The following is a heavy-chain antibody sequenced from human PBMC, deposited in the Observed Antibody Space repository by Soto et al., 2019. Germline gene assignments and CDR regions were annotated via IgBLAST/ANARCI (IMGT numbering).Heavy chain of an antibody. CDR1: GGSISSYY. CDR3: VSLGGPSGLIRRSSFFDY. Sequence: QVQLQESGPGLVKPSETLSLTCTVSGGSISSYYWSWIRQPPGKGLEWIGYIYYSGSTNYNPSLKSRVTISVDTSKNQFSLKLSSVTAADTAVYYCVSLGGPSGLIRRSSFFDYWGQGTLVTVSS. J-gene: IGHJ4*02. V-gene: IGHV4-59*01. D-gene: IGHD6-13*01. CDR2: IYYSGST.